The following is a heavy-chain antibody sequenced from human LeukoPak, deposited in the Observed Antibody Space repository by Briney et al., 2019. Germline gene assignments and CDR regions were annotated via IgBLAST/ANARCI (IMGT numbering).Heavy chain of an antibody. CDR3: ARGHKSFDL. V-gene: IGHV3-72*01. Sequence: GGSLRLSCAASAFTFSSCAMDWVRQAPGKGLEWVGRSRNKDHSYSTEYAASVKGRFTISRDDSKNSLYLQMNNLQTEDTAVYFCARGHKSFDLWGRGTLVTVSS. J-gene: IGHJ2*01. CDR1: AFTFSSCA. CDR2: SRNKDHSYST.